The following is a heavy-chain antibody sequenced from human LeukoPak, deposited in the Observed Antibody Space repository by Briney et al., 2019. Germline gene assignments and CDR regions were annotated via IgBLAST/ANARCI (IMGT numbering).Heavy chain of an antibody. CDR1: GFTFSSYS. D-gene: IGHD4-17*01. CDR2: ISSSSSYI. V-gene: IGHV3-21*01. J-gene: IGHJ4*02. CDR3: ARVNDYGDYTDY. Sequence: GGSLRLSCAASGFTFSSYSMNWVRQAPGKGLEWVSSISSSSSYIYYADSVKGRFTISRDNAKNSLYLQMNSLRAEDTAVYYCARVNDYGDYTDYWGQGTLVTVSS.